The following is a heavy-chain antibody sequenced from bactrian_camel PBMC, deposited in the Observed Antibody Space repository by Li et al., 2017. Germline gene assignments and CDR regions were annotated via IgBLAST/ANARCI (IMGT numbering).Heavy chain of an antibody. Sequence: VQLVESGGGLVQPGGSLTLSCVASGFTFSSYAMGWVRQAPGKGLEWVSGISSGGGRTYYADSVKGRFTISRDDAKNTLYLQLNSLKTEDTAMYYCTKDYVEGLGIDYWGQGTQVTVS. J-gene: IGHJ4*01. D-gene: IGHD1*01. V-gene: IGHV3S31*01. CDR3: TKDYVEGLGIDY. CDR1: GFTFSSYA. CDR2: ISSGGGRT.